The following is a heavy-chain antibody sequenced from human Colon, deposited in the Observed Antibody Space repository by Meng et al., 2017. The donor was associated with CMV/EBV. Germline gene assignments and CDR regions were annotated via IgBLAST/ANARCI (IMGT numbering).Heavy chain of an antibody. Sequence: QITLKESGPTLVNTPPTLTLTCTFSGFSLSTIGMGVGWIRQPPGKALEWLGVIYWDDDKRYSPSLKSRLTITKDTSKNQVVLTMTNLDPLDTATYYCAHRPYGSGSYFFDYWGQGTLVTVSS. V-gene: IGHV2-5*02. CDR2: IYWDDDK. CDR3: AHRPYGSGSYFFDY. CDR1: GFSLSTIGMG. D-gene: IGHD3-10*01. J-gene: IGHJ4*02.